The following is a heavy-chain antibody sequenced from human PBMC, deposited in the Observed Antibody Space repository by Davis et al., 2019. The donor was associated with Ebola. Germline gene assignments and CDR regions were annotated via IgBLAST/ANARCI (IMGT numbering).Heavy chain of an antibody. CDR2: ISRASSYS. J-gene: IGHJ6*03. CDR1: GFTFSDYY. CDR3: ARAVIPAAIIRDDFYFYMDV. V-gene: IGHV3-11*06. Sequence: GEPLKISCAASGFTFSDYYMSWIRQAPGKGLEWVSYISRASSYSNYADSVKGRFTISRDNAKNTLFLQMNSLRAEDTAVYYCARAVIPAAIIRDDFYFYMDVWGEGTTVTVSS. D-gene: IGHD2-2*02.